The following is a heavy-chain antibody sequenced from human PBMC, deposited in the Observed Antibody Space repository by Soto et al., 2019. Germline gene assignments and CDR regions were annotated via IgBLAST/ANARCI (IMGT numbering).Heavy chain of an antibody. Sequence: EVQLLESGGGLVQPGGSLRLSCAASGFTFGNYAMTWVRQAPGKGLEWVSGISVSGGSTYYADSVKGRFTISRDSSKNTLYLQMNSLRAEDTAVYYCARAGVVPPTSYYYCGMAVWGQGTTVTVSS. J-gene: IGHJ6*02. V-gene: IGHV3-23*01. CDR1: GFTFGNYA. CDR3: ARAGVVPPTSYYYCGMAV. CDR2: ISVSGGST. D-gene: IGHD2-15*01.